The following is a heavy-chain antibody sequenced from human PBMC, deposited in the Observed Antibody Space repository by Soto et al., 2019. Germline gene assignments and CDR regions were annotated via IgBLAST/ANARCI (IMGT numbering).Heavy chain of an antibody. CDR1: GFTFSIHA. J-gene: IGHJ4*02. V-gene: IGHV3-23*01. CDR3: AKESIYGDYDY. CDR2: ISGSGDST. Sequence: PGGSLRLSCVASGFTFSIHAITWVRQAPGKGLEWVSSISGSGDSTFYADSVKGRFTISRDNSENTVFLQMNSLRAEDTAIYYCAKESIYGDYDYWGQGTLVTVSS. D-gene: IGHD4-17*01.